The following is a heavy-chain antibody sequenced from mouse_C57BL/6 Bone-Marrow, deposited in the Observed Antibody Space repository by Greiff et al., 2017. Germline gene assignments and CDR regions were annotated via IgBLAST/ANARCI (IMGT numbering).Heavy chain of an antibody. D-gene: IGHD1-1*01. CDR2: INPYDGGT. CDR3: ARGRRFWFAY. Sequence: EVQLQQSGPVLVKPGASVKMSCKASGYTFTDYSMNWVKQSHGKSLEWIGVINPYDGGTSYNQKFKGKATLTVDKSASTAYMELNSLTSEDSAVYYCARGRRFWFAYWGQGTLVTVSA. J-gene: IGHJ3*01. CDR1: GYTFTDYS. V-gene: IGHV1-19*01.